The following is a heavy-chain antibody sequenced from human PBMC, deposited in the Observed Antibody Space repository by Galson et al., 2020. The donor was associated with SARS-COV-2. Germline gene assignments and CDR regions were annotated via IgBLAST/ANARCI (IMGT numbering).Heavy chain of an antibody. D-gene: IGHD2-21*01. Sequence: GGSLRLSCAASGFTFSNAWMSWVRQAPGKGLEWVGRIKSKTDGGTTDYAAPVKGRFTISRDDSKNTLYLQMNSLKTEDTAVYYCTTETYCGGDCPRGWFDPWGQGTLVTVSS. CDR2: IKSKTDGGTT. CDR3: TTETYCGGDCPRGWFDP. V-gene: IGHV3-15*01. J-gene: IGHJ5*02. CDR1: GFTFSNAW.